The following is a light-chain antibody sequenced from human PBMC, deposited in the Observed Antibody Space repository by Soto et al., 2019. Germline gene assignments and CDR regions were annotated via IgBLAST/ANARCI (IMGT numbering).Light chain of an antibody. CDR3: QSYGRVVFT. J-gene: IGKJ3*01. CDR1: QTISNTY. CDR2: GAS. V-gene: IGKV3-20*01. Sequence: EIVLTQSPGTLSLSPGEGATLSCRASQTISNTYLAWYQQKPGQAPRLLIYGASSRATGIPDRFSGSGSGTDFTLTISGLEPEDFAVYYCQSYGRVVFTFGPGTKVDIK.